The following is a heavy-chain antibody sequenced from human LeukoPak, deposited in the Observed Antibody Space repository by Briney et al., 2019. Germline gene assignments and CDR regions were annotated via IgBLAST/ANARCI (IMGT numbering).Heavy chain of an antibody. D-gene: IGHD3-10*01. CDR2: INHSGST. CDR1: GGSFSGYY. Sequence: SETLSLTCAVYGGSFSGYYWSWIRQPPGKGLEWVGEINHSGSTNYNTSLKSRVTISVDTSKNQFSLKLSSVTAADTAVYYCARVGGGAPMFRGVEESYYYYYYMDVWGKGTTVTISS. V-gene: IGHV4-34*01. CDR3: ARVGGGAPMFRGVEESYYYYYYMDV. J-gene: IGHJ6*03.